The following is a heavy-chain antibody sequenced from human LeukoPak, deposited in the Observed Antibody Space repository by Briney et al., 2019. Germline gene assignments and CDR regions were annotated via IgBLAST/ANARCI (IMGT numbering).Heavy chain of an antibody. CDR3: ARGGPNYQDTSGYYHPCDY. Sequence: ASVKVSCKASGYTFTGHYMHWVRQALGQGLEWMGWINPNSGVTNYAQKFQGRVTMTRDTSITTAYMELSSLRSDDTAVYHCARGGPNYQDTSGYYHPCDYWGQGTLVTVSS. CDR1: GYTFTGHY. D-gene: IGHD3-22*01. J-gene: IGHJ4*02. V-gene: IGHV1-2*02. CDR2: INPNSGVT.